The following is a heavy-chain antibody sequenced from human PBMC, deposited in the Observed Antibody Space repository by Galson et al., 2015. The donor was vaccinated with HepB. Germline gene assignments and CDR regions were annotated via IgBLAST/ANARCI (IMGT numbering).Heavy chain of an antibody. J-gene: IGHJ4*02. CDR1: GYTFTSYA. D-gene: IGHD5-12*01. V-gene: IGHV7-4-1*02. CDR2: INTNTGNP. CDR3: ARESAPRGYSGYTSDY. Sequence: SVKVSCKASGYTFTSYAMNWVRQAPGQGLEWMGWINTNTGNPTYAQGFTGRFVFSLDTSVSTAYLQISSLKAEDTAVYYCARESAPRGYSGYTSDYWGQGTLVTVSS.